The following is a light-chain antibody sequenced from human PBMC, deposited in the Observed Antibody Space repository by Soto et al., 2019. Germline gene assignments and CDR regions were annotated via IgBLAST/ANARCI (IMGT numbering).Light chain of an antibody. J-gene: IGKJ1*01. Sequence: EIVMTQSPATLSVSPGESATLSCRASQSVSSNLAWYQQKPGQAHRLLIYDASTRATGIPARFSGSGSGTEFTLNISSLQSEDFAVYYCQQYHNWPPWTFGQGTKVEIK. CDR2: DAS. CDR1: QSVSSN. V-gene: IGKV3-15*01. CDR3: QQYHNWPPWT.